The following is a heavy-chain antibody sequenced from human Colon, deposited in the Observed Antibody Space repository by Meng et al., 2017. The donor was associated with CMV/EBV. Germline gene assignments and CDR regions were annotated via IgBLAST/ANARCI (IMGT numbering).Heavy chain of an antibody. V-gene: IGHV3-21*01. CDR1: ELTFSSYT. CDR2: ISSDSKYI. CDR3: VRLGYCSSPSCQKSYFYGLDV. J-gene: IGHJ6*02. D-gene: IGHD2-2*01. Sequence: GGSLRLSCEASELTFSSYTMNWIRQAPGKGLEWVSFISSDSKYIYYSDSVRGRFTISRDNSKKSLYLQMNSVRAEDTAIYYCVRLGYCSSPSCQKSYFYGLDVWGQGTTVTVSS.